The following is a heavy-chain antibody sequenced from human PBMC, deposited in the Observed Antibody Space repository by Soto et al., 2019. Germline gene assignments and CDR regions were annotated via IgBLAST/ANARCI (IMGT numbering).Heavy chain of an antibody. CDR3: ARLRIATNNYKWFDP. D-gene: IGHD2-21*01. CDR2: IYVTGAV. J-gene: IGHJ5*02. CDR1: CAALNSGNYY. V-gene: IGHV4-31*03. Sequence: SETLSLTCIVSCAALNSGNYYWSWIRQVPGKGLEWIGHIYVTGAVDYNPSLRDRITISQDTSERQFSLNLRLVTAADTAVYYCARLRIATNNYKWFDPWGKGTLVTVSS.